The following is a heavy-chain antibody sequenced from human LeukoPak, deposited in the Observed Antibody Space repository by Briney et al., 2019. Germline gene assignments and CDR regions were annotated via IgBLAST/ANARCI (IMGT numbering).Heavy chain of an antibody. Sequence: GESLKISCKGSGYSFTSYWIGWVRQMPGKGLERMGIIYPGDSDIRYSPSFQGQVTISADKSISTAYLQWSSLKASDTAMYYCARPRQLLWFGELSPDAFDIWGQGTMVTVSS. CDR3: ARPRQLLWFGELSPDAFDI. V-gene: IGHV5-51*01. D-gene: IGHD3-10*01. CDR1: GYSFTSYW. J-gene: IGHJ3*02. CDR2: IYPGDSDI.